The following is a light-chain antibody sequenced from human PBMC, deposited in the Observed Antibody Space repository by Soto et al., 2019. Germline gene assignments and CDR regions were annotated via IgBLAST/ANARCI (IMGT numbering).Light chain of an antibody. CDR2: GNS. CDR3: QSYDRSLSVV. Sequence: QSVLTQPPSVSVAPGQRVTISCTGSSSNIGAGYDVHWYQQLPGTVPKLLIYGNSNRPSGVPDRFSGAKSGTSASLAITGLQAEDEADYYCQSYDRSLSVVFGGGTKVTVL. CDR1: SSNIGAGYD. V-gene: IGLV1-40*01. J-gene: IGLJ2*01.